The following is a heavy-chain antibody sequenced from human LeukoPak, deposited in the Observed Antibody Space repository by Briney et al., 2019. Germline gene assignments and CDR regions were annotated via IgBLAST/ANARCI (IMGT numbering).Heavy chain of an antibody. CDR2: ISSSGSTI. Sequence: GGSLRLSCAASGFTFSSYEMNWVRQAPGKGLEWVSYISSSGSTIYYADSVKGRFTISRDNAKNSLYLQMNSLRAEDTAVYYCARESADIVATTLDYWGQGTLVTVSS. V-gene: IGHV3-48*03. CDR3: ARESADIVATTLDY. CDR1: GFTFSSYE. J-gene: IGHJ4*02. D-gene: IGHD5-12*01.